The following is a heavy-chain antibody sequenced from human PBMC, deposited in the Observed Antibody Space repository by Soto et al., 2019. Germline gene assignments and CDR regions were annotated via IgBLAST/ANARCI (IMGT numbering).Heavy chain of an antibody. CDR3: ARDLRETLWFGELRDWFDP. J-gene: IGHJ5*02. Sequence: PSETLSLTCTVSGGSISSYYWSWIRQPPGKGLEWIGYIYYSGSTNYNPSLKSRVTISVDTSKNQFSLKLSSVTAADTAVYYCARDLRETLWFGELRDWFDPWGQGTLVTVPQ. V-gene: IGHV4-59*01. CDR1: GGSISSYY. D-gene: IGHD3-10*01. CDR2: IYYSGST.